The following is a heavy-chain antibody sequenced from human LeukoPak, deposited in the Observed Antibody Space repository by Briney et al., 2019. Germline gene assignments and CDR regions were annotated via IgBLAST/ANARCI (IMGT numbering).Heavy chain of an antibody. Sequence: GGSLRLSCTTSGFTFNDYAMHWVRQAPGKGLEWVAGISWNRNTIGYADSLRGRFTIFRDDDENSLYLQINSLRPENTAIYYCAKDADDSGDYVGIDCWGQGILVTVSS. CDR1: GFTFNDYA. J-gene: IGHJ4*02. D-gene: IGHD4-17*01. CDR3: AKDADDSGDYVGIDC. V-gene: IGHV3-9*01. CDR2: ISWNRNTI.